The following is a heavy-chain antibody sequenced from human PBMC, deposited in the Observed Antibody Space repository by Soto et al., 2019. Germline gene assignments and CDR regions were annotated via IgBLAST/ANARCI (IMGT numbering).Heavy chain of an antibody. V-gene: IGHV4-31*03. D-gene: IGHD1-7*01. Sequence: QVQLQESGPGLVKPSQTLSLTCTVSGDSISSGGYDWSWIRQHPGKGLEWIGYIYDNGGAYYSPSLKGRVVISVARSENQFSLRLSSVTAAATAVYYCARVNGGTPRRAFDSWGKGTLVTVSS. CDR1: GDSISSGGYD. J-gene: IGHJ4*02. CDR2: IYDNGGA. CDR3: ARVNGGTPRRAFDS.